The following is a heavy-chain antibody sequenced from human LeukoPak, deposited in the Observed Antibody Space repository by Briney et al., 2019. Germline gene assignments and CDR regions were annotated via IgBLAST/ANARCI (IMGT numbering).Heavy chain of an antibody. CDR2: ISSSGSTI. CDR3: AVQLPYLDY. D-gene: IGHD2-2*01. V-gene: IGHV3-11*01. J-gene: IGHJ4*02. Sequence: PGGSLRLSCAASGFTFSNYYMSWIRQAPGKGLEWLSYISSSGSTIYYGNSVKGRFTISRDNTKNSLYLQMNSLRAEDTAVYYCAVQLPYLDYWGQGTLVTVSS. CDR1: GFTFSNYY.